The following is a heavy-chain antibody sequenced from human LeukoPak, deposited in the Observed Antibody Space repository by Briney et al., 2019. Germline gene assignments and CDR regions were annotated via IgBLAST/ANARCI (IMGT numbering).Heavy chain of an antibody. D-gene: IGHD6-19*01. Sequence: PGGSLRLSCTASGFTFGDYLMICFRQAPGKGLECIGFISGGTTEYAASVKGRFTISRDDSTSIAYLHMNSLTTEDTAVYYCSRGSGWLSVYWGQGTLVTVSS. CDR2: ISGGTT. CDR3: SRGSGWLSVY. CDR1: GFTFGDYL. V-gene: IGHV3-49*03. J-gene: IGHJ4*02.